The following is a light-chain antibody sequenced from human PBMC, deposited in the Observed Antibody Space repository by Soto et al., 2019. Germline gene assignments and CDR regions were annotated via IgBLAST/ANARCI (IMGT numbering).Light chain of an antibody. Sequence: QSALTQPPSVSGAPGQRVTISCTGSSANIGAAYNVDWYQQLPGTAPKLLIYGNNNRPSGVPARFSGSKSGTSASLAIAGLQAEDEGDYDCQSHDISLSGYVFGTGTKVTVL. J-gene: IGLJ1*01. CDR2: GNN. CDR3: QSHDISLSGYV. V-gene: IGLV1-40*01. CDR1: SANIGAAYN.